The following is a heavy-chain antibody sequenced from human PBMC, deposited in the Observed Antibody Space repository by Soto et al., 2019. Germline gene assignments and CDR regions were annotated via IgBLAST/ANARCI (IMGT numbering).Heavy chain of an antibody. CDR2: ISYTGRT. CDR3: AREWGLLPYYVMNV. Sequence: LSLTCIVSGDSVTSGSYYWTWLRQPPGKGLEWIGYISYTGRTKYNPSLQSRVTISVDTSKNDFSLNLSSVTAADTAVYFCAREWGLLPYYVMNVWGHGTAVTVSS. V-gene: IGHV4-61*03. D-gene: IGHD7-27*01. CDR1: GDSVTSGSYY. J-gene: IGHJ6*02.